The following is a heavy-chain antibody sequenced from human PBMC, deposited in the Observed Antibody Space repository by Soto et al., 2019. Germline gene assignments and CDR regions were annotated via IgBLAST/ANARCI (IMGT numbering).Heavy chain of an antibody. CDR3: ARNYGGNVDY. CDR2: IYYSGSA. Sequence: QVQLQESGPGLVRPSEGLSLTCNVSGGSISSYYLCWIRQPPGKGLEWMGYIYYSGSANYNPSLNRRVTISVDTAKNQFSLELSSATAADTSVYYCARNYGGNVDYWGQGTLVTVSS. V-gene: IGHV4-59*08. CDR1: GGSISSYY. J-gene: IGHJ4*02. D-gene: IGHD4-17*01.